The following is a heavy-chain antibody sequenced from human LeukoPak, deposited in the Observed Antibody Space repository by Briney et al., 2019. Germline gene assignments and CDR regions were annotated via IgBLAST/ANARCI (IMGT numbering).Heavy chain of an antibody. CDR3: ARDGVYCSSTSYSQTHYYYYGMDV. Sequence: PSETLSLTCAVYGGSFSGYYWSWIRQPPGKGLEWIGEINHSGSTNYNPSLKSRVTISVDTSKNQFSLKLSSVTAADTAVYYCARDGVYCSSTSYSQTHYYYYGMDVWGQGTTVTVSS. CDR1: GGSFSGYY. J-gene: IGHJ6*02. CDR2: INHSGST. V-gene: IGHV4-34*01. D-gene: IGHD2-2*01.